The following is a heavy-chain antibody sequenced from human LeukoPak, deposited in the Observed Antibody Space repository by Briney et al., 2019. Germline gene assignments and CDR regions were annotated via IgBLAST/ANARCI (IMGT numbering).Heavy chain of an antibody. D-gene: IGHD1-1*01. V-gene: IGHV3-30*04. CDR1: GFILSDST. Sequence: PGRSLRLSCAASGFILSDSTMHWVRQAPSKGLEWVVAASFHGSNTYYADSMKGRFTISRDNSKNTVYLQMNSLRTEDTAVYYCARERSWNGPLDYWGQGTLVTVSS. CDR3: ARERSWNGPLDY. J-gene: IGHJ4*02. CDR2: ASFHGSNT.